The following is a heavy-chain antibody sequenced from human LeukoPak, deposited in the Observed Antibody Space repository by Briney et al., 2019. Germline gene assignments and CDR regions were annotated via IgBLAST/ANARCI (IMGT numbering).Heavy chain of an antibody. CDR1: GFTFSSYS. D-gene: IGHD2-2*01. Sequence: GSLRLSCAASGFTFSSYSMNWVRQAPGKGLEWVSSISSSSSYIYYADSVKGRFTISRDNAKNSLYLQMNSLRAEDTAVYYCARDFDIVVVPAVGAFDIWGQGTMVTVSS. J-gene: IGHJ3*02. V-gene: IGHV3-21*01. CDR2: ISSSSSYI. CDR3: ARDFDIVVVPAVGAFDI.